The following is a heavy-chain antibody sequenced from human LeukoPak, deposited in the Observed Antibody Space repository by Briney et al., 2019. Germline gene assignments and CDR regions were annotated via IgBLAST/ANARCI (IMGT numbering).Heavy chain of an antibody. CDR1: GGTFSSYA. Sequence: ASVKVSCKASGGTFSSYAISWVRQAPGQGLEWMGGIIPIFGTANYAQKFQGRVTITADESTSTAYMELSSLRSEDTAVYYCAKDGGSHLFDYWGQGALVTVSS. J-gene: IGHJ4*02. CDR2: IIPIFGTA. D-gene: IGHD1-26*01. CDR3: AKDGGSHLFDY. V-gene: IGHV1-69*13.